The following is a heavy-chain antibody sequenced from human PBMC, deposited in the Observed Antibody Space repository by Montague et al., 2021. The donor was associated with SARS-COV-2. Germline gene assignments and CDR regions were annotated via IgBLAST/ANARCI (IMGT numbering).Heavy chain of an antibody. CDR1: GGSISAYY. CDR2: MYNSRSS. D-gene: IGHD1-14*01. J-gene: IGHJ6*02. V-gene: IGHV4-59*13. Sequence: SETLSLTYTVSGGSISAYYWSWIRQPPGKGLEWIAYMYNSRSSNYIPSLKSRVSISVDTSKSQFSLKLTSVTAADTAVYYCAREGIPTPGAEWKILHYHGMDVWGQGTTVTVSS. CDR3: AREGIPTPGAEWKILHYHGMDV.